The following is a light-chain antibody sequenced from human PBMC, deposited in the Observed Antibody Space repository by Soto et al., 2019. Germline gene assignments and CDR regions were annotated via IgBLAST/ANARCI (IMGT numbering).Light chain of an antibody. J-gene: IGKJ1*01. V-gene: IGKV1-5*01. CDR3: QQYNSYSRT. CDR1: HSISPW. Sequence: DIQMTQSPYTLSASVGDRVTIACRASHSISPWLAWFQQKPGKAPKLLIYDASTLESGVPSRFNGSGSGTDFTLTISGLQPDDFATYYCQQYNSYSRTFGQGTKVDI. CDR2: DAS.